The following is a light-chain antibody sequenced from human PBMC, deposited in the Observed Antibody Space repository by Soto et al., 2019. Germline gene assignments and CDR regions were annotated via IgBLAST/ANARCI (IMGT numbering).Light chain of an antibody. CDR2: DGS. J-gene: IGKJ1*01. V-gene: IGKV3-20*01. CDR3: QQYDTSPT. CDR1: HSLISKS. Sequence: EIVLTQSPATLSLSSGERATLSCRASHSLISKSLVWYQQKSGQPPRVVIYDGSIRAIGIPDRFSGSGSGTDFTLTISRLEPEDFGVYFCQQYDTSPTFGQGTKVEIK.